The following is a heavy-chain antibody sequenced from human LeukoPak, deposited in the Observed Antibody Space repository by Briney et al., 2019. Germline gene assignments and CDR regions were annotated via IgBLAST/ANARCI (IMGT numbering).Heavy chain of an antibody. J-gene: IGHJ4*02. D-gene: IGHD2-21*01. CDR2: LNQDGSEK. CDR3: ARRRGEL. Sequence: GGSLRLSCAASGFTFSSFCMSWARQAPGKGLEWVAILNQDGSEKYYVDSVKGRFTISRDNARNSLFLQMNSLRAEDTAVYYCARRRGELWGQGTLVTVSS. CDR1: GFTFSSFC. V-gene: IGHV3-7*04.